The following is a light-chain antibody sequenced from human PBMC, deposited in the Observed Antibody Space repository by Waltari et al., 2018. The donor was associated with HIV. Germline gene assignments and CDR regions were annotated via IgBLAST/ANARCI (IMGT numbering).Light chain of an antibody. CDR2: EVS. CDR1: SSDFVGHNS. Sequence: QSALTQPPSTSGSPGQSVTISCTGTSSDFVGHNSASWYQQPAGKAPKLMIFEVSKRPSGVPDRFSGSKSANTASLTISGLQAEDEAEYYCSSYAGSSNFYVFGTGTTVTV. CDR3: SSYAGSSNFYV. J-gene: IGLJ1*01. V-gene: IGLV2-8*01.